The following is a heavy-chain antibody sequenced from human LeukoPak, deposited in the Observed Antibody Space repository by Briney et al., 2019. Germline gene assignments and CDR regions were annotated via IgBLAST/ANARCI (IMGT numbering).Heavy chain of an antibody. D-gene: IGHD3-16*01. CDR2: IHTNGRT. J-gene: IGHJ4*02. V-gene: IGHV4-4*09. CDR1: GDSISSYY. CDR3: TRQAPTPLGTYLDS. Sequence: PSETLSLTCTVSGDSISSYYWSWIRQTPGKGLEWIGYIHTNGRTNYSPSLKSRVTMSVDSSKNQLSLMLSSVTAADTAMYYCTRQAPTPLGTYLDSWGQGPWSPSPQ.